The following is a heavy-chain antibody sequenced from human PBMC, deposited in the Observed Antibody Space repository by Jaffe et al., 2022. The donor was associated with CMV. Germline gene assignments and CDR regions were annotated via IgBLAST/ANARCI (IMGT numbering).Heavy chain of an antibody. J-gene: IGHJ5*02. V-gene: IGHV4-39*01. CDR1: GGSISSSSYY. CDR2: IYYSGST. D-gene: IGHD3-3*01. Sequence: QLQLQESGPGLVKPSETLSLTCTVSGGSISSSSYYWGWIRQPPGKGLEWIGSIYYSGSTYYNPSLKSRVTISVDTSKNQFSLKLSSVTAADTAVYYCARRRDDLSTLYYDFWSGSWAGWFDPWGQGTLVTVSS. CDR3: ARRRDDLSTLYYDFWSGSWAGWFDP.